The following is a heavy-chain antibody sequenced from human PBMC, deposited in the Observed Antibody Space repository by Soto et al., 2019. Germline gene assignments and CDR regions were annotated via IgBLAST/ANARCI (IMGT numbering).Heavy chain of an antibody. V-gene: IGHV1-46*01. Sequence: QVQLVQSGTEVKKPGASMKISCKASGFTFTNYYMHWVRQAPGQGLEWMGILNPTDGTTTYAEKFRGRVTMTRDTSPSTVYLELSSLPSEDTAVFYCARAPPNDGWFDPWGQGTLVIVSS. CDR2: LNPTDGTT. CDR3: ARAPPNDGWFDP. D-gene: IGHD1-1*01. CDR1: GFTFTNYY. J-gene: IGHJ5*02.